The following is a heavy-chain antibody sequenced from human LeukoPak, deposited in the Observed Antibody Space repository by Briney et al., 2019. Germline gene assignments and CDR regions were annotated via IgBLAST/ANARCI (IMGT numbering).Heavy chain of an antibody. J-gene: IGHJ6*03. CDR2: ISAYNGNT. D-gene: IGHD6-19*01. Sequence: ASVKVSCKASGYTFTSYGISWVRQAPGQGLEWMGWISAYNGNTNYAQKLQGRVTMTTDTSTSTAYMELRSLRSDDTAVYYCARDSNVAGTYYYYYYYMDVWGKGTTDTVSS. CDR3: ARDSNVAGTYYYYYYYMDV. CDR1: GYTFTSYG. V-gene: IGHV1-18*01.